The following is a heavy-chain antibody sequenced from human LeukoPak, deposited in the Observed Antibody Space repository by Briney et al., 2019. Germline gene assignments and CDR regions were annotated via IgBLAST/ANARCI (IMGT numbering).Heavy chain of an antibody. CDR2: ISSSSSYI. D-gene: IGHD5-12*01. Sequence: GGSLRLSCAASGFTFSSYSMNWVRQAPGKGLEWVSSISSSSSYIYYADSVKGRFTISRGNAKNSLYLQMNSLRAEDTAVYYCAREEGIVATTISDYWGQGTLVTVSS. V-gene: IGHV3-21*01. CDR3: AREEGIVATTISDY. CDR1: GFTFSSYS. J-gene: IGHJ4*02.